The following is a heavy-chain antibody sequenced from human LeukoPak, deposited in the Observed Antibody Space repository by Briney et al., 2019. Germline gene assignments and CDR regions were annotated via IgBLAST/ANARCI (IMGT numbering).Heavy chain of an antibody. CDR1: GYTFTGYY. V-gene: IGHV1-2*02. CDR3: ARDRYYYDSSGYTTPDY. D-gene: IGHD3-22*01. CDR2: INPNSGGT. J-gene: IGHJ4*02. Sequence: ASVKVSCKASGYTFTGYYMHWVRQAPGQGLEWMGWINPNSGGTNYAQKFQGRVTMTRDTSISTAYMELSGLRSDDTAVYYCARDRYYYDSSGYTTPDYWGQGTLVTVSS.